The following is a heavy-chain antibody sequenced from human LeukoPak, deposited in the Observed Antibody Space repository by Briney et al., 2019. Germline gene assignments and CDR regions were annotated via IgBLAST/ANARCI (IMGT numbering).Heavy chain of an antibody. CDR3: ARTGGYYYGSATYYNPDY. Sequence: SETLSLTCAVSGYSISSGHYWGWIRPPPGRGLEWIGSIYHRGTTYYNPSLTSRVTISVDTSKNQFSLKLSSVTAADTAVYYCARTGGYYYGSATYYNPDYWGRGTLVTVSS. CDR2: IYHRGTT. D-gene: IGHD3-10*01. J-gene: IGHJ4*02. V-gene: IGHV4-38-2*01. CDR1: GYSISSGHY.